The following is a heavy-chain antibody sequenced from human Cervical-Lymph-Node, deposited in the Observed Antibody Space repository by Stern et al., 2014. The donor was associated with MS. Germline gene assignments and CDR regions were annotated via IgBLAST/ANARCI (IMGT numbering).Heavy chain of an antibody. CDR2: IYHSGST. CDR1: GYSISSGYY. Sequence: QLQLQESGPGLVKPSETLSLTCTVSGYSISSGYYWGWIRQPPGKGLEWIGSIYHSGSTYYNPSLKSRVTISVDTSKNQFSLKLSSVTAADTAVYYCARDCKWLQKRGDFDYWGQGTLVTVSS. D-gene: IGHD5-12*01. J-gene: IGHJ4*02. CDR3: ARDCKWLQKRGDFDY. V-gene: IGHV4-38-2*02.